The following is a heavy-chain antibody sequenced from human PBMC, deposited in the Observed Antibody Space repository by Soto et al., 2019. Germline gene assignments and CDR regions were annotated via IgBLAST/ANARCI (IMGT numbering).Heavy chain of an antibody. V-gene: IGHV5-51*01. CDR2: IYPGDSDT. CDR1: GYSFTSYW. D-gene: IGHD3-22*01. CDR3: ARTPYYYYDSSRYFGV. J-gene: IGHJ4*02. Sequence: GESLKISCKGSGYSFTSYWIGWVRQMPGKGLEWMGIIYPGDSDTRYSPSFQGQVTISADKSISTAYLQWSSLKASDTAMYYCARTPYYYYDSSRYFGVWGQGTLVTVSS.